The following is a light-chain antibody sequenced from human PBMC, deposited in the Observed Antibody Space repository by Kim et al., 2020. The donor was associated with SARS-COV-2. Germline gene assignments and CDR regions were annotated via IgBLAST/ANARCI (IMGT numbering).Light chain of an antibody. J-gene: IGKJ4*01. CDR2: YAS. Sequence: ASIGDRVTITCRASQGLSGLLDWYQQKPGKAPKLLIYYASTLQDGVPSRFSAGGSATEFTLTISSLQPEDFATYFCEQSYGTPPTFGGGTKVDIK. V-gene: IGKV1-39*01. CDR3: EQSYGTPPT. CDR1: QGLSGL.